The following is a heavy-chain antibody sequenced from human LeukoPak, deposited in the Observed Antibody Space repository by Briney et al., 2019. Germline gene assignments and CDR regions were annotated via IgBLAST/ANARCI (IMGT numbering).Heavy chain of an antibody. CDR1: GFTFDDYG. CDR3: ARDYYGDAYFDY. V-gene: IGHV3-20*04. D-gene: IGHD4-17*01. CDR2: INWNGGST. Sequence: GGSLRLSCAASGFTFDDYGMSWVRQAPGKGLEWVSDINWNGGSTGYADSVKGRFTISRDNAKNSLYLQMNSLRAEDTALYYCARDYYGDAYFDYWGQGTLVTVSS. J-gene: IGHJ4*02.